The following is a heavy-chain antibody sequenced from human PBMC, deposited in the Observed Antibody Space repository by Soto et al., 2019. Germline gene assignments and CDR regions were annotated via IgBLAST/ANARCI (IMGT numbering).Heavy chain of an antibody. D-gene: IGHD2-21*01. Sequence: GGSLRLSCAASGFTFSGSAMHWVRQASGKGLEWVGRIRSKANSYATAYAASVKGRFTISRDDSKNTAYLQMNSLKTEDTAVYYCTRHGPSPIDYYYYYMDVWGKGTTVTVSS. V-gene: IGHV3-73*01. CDR1: GFTFSGSA. CDR2: IRSKANSYAT. CDR3: TRHGPSPIDYYYYYMDV. J-gene: IGHJ6*03.